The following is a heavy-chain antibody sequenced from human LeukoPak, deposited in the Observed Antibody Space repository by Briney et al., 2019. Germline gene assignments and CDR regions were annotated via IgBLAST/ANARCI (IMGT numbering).Heavy chain of an antibody. CDR3: ARDHGSGGDC. J-gene: IGHJ4*02. D-gene: IGHD1-26*01. V-gene: IGHV3-7*01. CDR1: GFTFSNYW. CDR2: IKRDGSEK. Sequence: GGSLRLSRAASGFTFSNYWMAWVRQAPGKGLEWVANIKRDGSEKSYVDSVTGRFTISRDDAKNSLYLQMNSLRAEDTAVYYCARDHGSGGDCWGQGTLVTVSS.